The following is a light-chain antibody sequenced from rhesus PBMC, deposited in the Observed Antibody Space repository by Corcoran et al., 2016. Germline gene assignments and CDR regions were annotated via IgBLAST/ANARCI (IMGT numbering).Light chain of an antibody. Sequence: DIQMTQSPSSLSASVGDRVTVTCRASQAITNDLAWYQQKPGETSKLLVYEASSLQSGVYSRFSGSGSGTDFTLTISSLQSEDFATYYCQHYDSAPWTFGQGTKVEIK. CDR1: QAITND. J-gene: IGKJ1*01. V-gene: IGKV1-21*01. CDR3: QHYDSAPWT. CDR2: EAS.